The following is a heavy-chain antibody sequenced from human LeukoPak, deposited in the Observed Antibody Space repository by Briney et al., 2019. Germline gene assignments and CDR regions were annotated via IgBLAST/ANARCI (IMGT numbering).Heavy chain of an antibody. J-gene: IGHJ4*02. CDR3: TRRFIAARFDY. Sequence: GGSLRLSCAASGFTFSSYSMSWVRQAPGKGLEWVGFIRSKAYGGTTEYAASVKGRFTISRDDSKSIAYLQMNSLKTEDTAVYYCTRRFIAARFDYWGQGTLVTVSS. V-gene: IGHV3-49*04. CDR2: IRSKAYGGTT. D-gene: IGHD6-6*01. CDR1: GFTFSSYS.